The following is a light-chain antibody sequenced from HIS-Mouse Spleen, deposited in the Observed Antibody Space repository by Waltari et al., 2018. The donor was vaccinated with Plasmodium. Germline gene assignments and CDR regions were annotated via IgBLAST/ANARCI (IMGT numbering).Light chain of an antibody. CDR1: QSVSSN. CDR3: QQYNNWSFT. J-gene: IGKJ3*01. V-gene: IGKV3-15*01. CDR2: GAS. Sequence: EIVMTQSPATLSVSPGERATLSCRASQSVSSNLAWYQQKPGQAPRLLIYGASPMATGIPARFSGSGSGTEFTLTISSLQSEDFAVYYCQQYNNWSFTFGPGTKVDIK.